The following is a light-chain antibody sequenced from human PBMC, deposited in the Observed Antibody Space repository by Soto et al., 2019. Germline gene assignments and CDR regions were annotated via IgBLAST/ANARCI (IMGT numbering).Light chain of an antibody. V-gene: IGLV2-14*01. CDR3: SSYTNINTRACV. J-gene: IGLJ1*01. CDR2: EVT. CDR1: SGDIGSYNR. Sequence: QSALTQPASVSWSPGQSITISCTGTSGDIGSYNRVSWYQQHPGKAPKLIIYEVTDRPSGVSNRFSGSKSGNTASLTISGLQAEDEAEYYCSSYTNINTRACVFGTGTKLTVL.